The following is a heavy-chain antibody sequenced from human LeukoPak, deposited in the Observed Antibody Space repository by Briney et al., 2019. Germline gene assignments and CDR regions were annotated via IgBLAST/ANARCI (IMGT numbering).Heavy chain of an antibody. CDR3: TRDSSGYLGYFDY. J-gene: IGHJ4*02. Sequence: SGGSLRLSCVASGFTFSSSWMSWVRQAPGKGLEWVGRIKSKTDGGTTDYAAPVKGRFTISRDDSKNTLYLQMNSLKTEDTAVYYCTRDSSGYLGYFDYWGQGTLVTVSS. D-gene: IGHD3-22*01. V-gene: IGHV3-15*01. CDR1: GFTFSSSW. CDR2: IKSKTDGGTT.